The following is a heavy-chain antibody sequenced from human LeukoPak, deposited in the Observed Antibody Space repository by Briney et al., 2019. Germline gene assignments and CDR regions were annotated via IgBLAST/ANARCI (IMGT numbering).Heavy chain of an antibody. Sequence: ASVRVSCKTSGYAFTDSYLHWVRQAPARGLEWMGYVNPNSGGTDYAQKFQGRVTMTRDTSITTAYMELTALTSDDTAIYFCARQVVRMTNNWFDPWGQGTLVTVSS. J-gene: IGHJ5*02. CDR1: GYAFTDSY. V-gene: IGHV1-2*02. CDR3: ARQVVRMTNNWFDP. CDR2: VNPNSGGT. D-gene: IGHD2-15*01.